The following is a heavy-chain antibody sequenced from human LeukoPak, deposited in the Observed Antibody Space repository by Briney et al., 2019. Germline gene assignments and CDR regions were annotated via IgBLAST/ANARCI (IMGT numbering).Heavy chain of an antibody. D-gene: IGHD2-2*01. CDR3: ARGPRGYCSSPSCRLTEYYYYMDF. V-gene: IGHV4-59*01. Sequence: SETLSLTCTVSGGSISSYYWSWIRQPTGKGPEWIGYIYYSGSTNYNPSLKSRVTISVDTSKNQFSLKLSSVTAADTAVYYCARGPRGYCSSPSCRLTEYYYYMDFWGKGTTVTVSS. CDR1: GGSISSYY. CDR2: IYYSGST. J-gene: IGHJ6*03.